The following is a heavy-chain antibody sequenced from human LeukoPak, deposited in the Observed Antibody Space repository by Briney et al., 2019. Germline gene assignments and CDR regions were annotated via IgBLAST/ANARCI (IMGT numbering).Heavy chain of an antibody. CDR1: GGSFSDYY. V-gene: IGHV4-34*01. Sequence: SETLSLTCAVYGGSFSDYYWSWIRQPPGKGLEWIGEINHSGSTNYNPSLKSRVTISVDTSKNQFSLKLSSVTAADTAVYYCATGQYSSGWAFDYWGQGTLVTVSS. J-gene: IGHJ4*02. CDR2: INHSGST. D-gene: IGHD6-19*01. CDR3: ATGQYSSGWAFDY.